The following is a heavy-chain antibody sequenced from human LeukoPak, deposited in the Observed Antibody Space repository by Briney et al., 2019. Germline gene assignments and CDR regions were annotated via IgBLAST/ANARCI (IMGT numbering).Heavy chain of an antibody. D-gene: IGHD3-22*01. Sequence: SVKVSCKASGGTFSSYAISWVRQAPGQGLEWMGGIIPIFGTANYAQKFQGRVTITADESTSTAYMELSSLRSEDTAVYYCASGTHYDSSGYYYSGYYFDYWGQGTLVTVSS. J-gene: IGHJ4*02. V-gene: IGHV1-69*13. CDR1: GGTFSSYA. CDR3: ASGTHYDSSGYYYSGYYFDY. CDR2: IIPIFGTA.